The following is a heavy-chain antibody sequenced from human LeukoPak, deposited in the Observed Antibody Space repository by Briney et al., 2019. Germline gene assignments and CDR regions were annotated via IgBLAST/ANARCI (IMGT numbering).Heavy chain of an antibody. V-gene: IGHV3-48*03. D-gene: IGHD1-26*01. CDR2: ISSSGSTI. Sequence: PGGSLRLSCAASGFTFSSYEMNWVRQAPGKGLEWVSYISSSGSTIYYADSVKGRFTISRDSAKNSLYLQMNSLRAEDTAVHYCARGPYSGSYYFDYWGQGTLVTVSS. CDR1: GFTFSSYE. CDR3: ARGPYSGSYYFDY. J-gene: IGHJ4*02.